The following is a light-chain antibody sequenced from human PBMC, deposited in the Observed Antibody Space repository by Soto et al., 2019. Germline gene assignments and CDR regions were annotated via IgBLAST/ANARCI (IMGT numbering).Light chain of an antibody. CDR3: QQYGSSPPWT. J-gene: IGKJ1*01. V-gene: IGKV3-20*01. CDR2: RAS. Sequence: EIVLTQSPGTLSLSPGERATLSCRASQTISSSFLAWYQQKPGQAPRLLIYRASRRAPGIPDRFSGSGSWTAFTLTISRLEPEDFAVYYCQQYGSSPPWTFGQGTKVEIK. CDR1: QTISSSF.